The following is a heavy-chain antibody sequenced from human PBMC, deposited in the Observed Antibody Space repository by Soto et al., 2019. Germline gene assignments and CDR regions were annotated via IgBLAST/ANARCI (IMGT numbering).Heavy chain of an antibody. D-gene: IGHD2-21*01. CDR1: GGSVSYNSYY. CDR2: IFYTGTT. J-gene: IGHJ4*02. V-gene: IGHV4-39*01. CDR3: ARLVVVAPVANV. Sequence: SETLSLTCSVSGGSVSYNSYYWGWIRQPPGKGLEWFGGIFYTGTTYYNPSLKDRLSISVDTSKNSSSLNLTSVTAADTAVYFCARLVVVAPVANVWGQGALVTVSS.